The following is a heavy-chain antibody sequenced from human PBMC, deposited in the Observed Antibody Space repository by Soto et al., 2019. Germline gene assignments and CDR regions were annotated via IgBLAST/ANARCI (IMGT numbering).Heavy chain of an antibody. CDR2: ISGSGGST. D-gene: IGHD2-2*01. Sequence: GSLRLSCAAAGFTFSSYGRSWVRQAPGKGLEWVSAISGSGGSTYYADSVKGRFTISRDNSKNTLYLQMNSLRAEDTAVYYCAKLVSNKLNFDYWGQGTLVTVSS. V-gene: IGHV3-23*01. CDR3: AKLVSNKLNFDY. CDR1: GFTFSSYG. J-gene: IGHJ4*02.